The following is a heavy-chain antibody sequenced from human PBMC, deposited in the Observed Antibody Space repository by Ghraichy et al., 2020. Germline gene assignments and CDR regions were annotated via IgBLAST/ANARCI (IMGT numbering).Heavy chain of an antibody. CDR3: AREKHGSPYSSSDGDAFDI. CDR1: GGSISSYY. J-gene: IGHJ3*02. V-gene: IGHV4-59*01. D-gene: IGHD6-6*01. CDR2: IYYSGST. Sequence: SETLSLTCTVSGGSISSYYWSWIRQPPGKGLEWIGYIYYSGSTNYNPSLKSRVTISVDTSKNQFSLKLSSVTAADTAVYYCAREKHGSPYSSSDGDAFDIWGQGTMVTVSS.